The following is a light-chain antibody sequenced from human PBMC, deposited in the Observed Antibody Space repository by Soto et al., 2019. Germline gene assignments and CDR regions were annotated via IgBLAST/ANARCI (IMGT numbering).Light chain of an antibody. CDR1: QTVSNNY. J-gene: IGKJ1*01. V-gene: IGKV3-20*01. CDR2: GAS. Sequence: EIVLTQSPGTLSLSPGERATLSCRPSQTVSNNYLAWYQQKPGQAPRVLIYGASSRAPGIPDRFSGSGSGTDFSLTISRLEPEDFAVYYCQKYGSSPWTFGQGAKVDI. CDR3: QKYGSSPWT.